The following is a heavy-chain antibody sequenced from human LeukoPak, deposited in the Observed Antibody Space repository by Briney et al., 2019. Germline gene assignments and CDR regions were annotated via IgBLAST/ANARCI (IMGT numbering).Heavy chain of an antibody. V-gene: IGHV1-69*13. Sequence: SVKVSCKASGGTFSSYAISWVRQAPGQGLEWMGGIIPIFGTANYAQKFLGRVTITADESTSTAYMELSSLRSEDTAVYYCARGGPRVYHWFDPWGQGTLVTVSS. D-gene: IGHD2-15*01. CDR1: GGTFSSYA. CDR2: IIPIFGTA. J-gene: IGHJ5*02. CDR3: ARGGPRVYHWFDP.